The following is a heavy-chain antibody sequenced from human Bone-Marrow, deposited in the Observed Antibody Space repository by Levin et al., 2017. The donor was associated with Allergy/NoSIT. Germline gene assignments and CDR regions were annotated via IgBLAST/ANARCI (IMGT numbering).Heavy chain of an antibody. CDR1: GESVSSSGFY. D-gene: IGHD3-10*01. V-gene: IGHV4-31*02. J-gene: IGHJ4*02. CDR3: AGESVYYGSGSWIDC. Sequence: SCTVSGESVSSSGFYWTWIRQYPGKGLEWIGHIYYPGNTSYNPSLKSRVSISEDRSKNQFSLKLDSVTAADTVVYYCAGESVYYGSGSWIDCWGQGTLVTVSS. CDR2: IYYPGNT.